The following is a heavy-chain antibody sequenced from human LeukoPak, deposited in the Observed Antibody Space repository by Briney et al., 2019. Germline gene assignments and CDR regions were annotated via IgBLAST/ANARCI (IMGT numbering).Heavy chain of an antibody. CDR1: GFTFSSYA. CDR3: ARARSYSDAFDI. D-gene: IGHD1-26*01. V-gene: IGHV3-23*01. Sequence: GGSLTLSCAASGFTFSSYAMSWVRQAPGKGLEWVSAISGSGGSTYYADSVKGRFTISRDNSKNTLSLQMNSLRAEDTAVYYCARARSYSDAFDIWGQGTMVTVSS. CDR2: ISGSGGST. J-gene: IGHJ3*02.